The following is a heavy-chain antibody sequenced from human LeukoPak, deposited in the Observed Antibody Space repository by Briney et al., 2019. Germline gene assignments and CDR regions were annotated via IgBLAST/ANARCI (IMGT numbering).Heavy chain of an antibody. Sequence: SETLSLTCAVYGGSFSGDFWSWIRQSPGKGLEWIGEINHGGSTTYNPSLKSRVTISVDTSKNQFSLKLSSVTAADTAVYYCASLGVYGDYGGVMDVWGKGTTVSVSS. J-gene: IGHJ6*03. CDR1: GGSFSGDF. CDR2: INHGGST. D-gene: IGHD4-17*01. V-gene: IGHV4-34*01. CDR3: ASLGVYGDYGGVMDV.